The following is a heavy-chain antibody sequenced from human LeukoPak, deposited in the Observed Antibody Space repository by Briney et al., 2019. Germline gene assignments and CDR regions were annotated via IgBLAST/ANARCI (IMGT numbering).Heavy chain of an antibody. CDR2: THYSGTT. V-gene: IGHV4-59*01. CDR1: DGSISTFY. CDR3: ARVNLGQLLYWYFDL. Sequence: NPSETLSLTCAVSDGSISTFYWSWIRQPPGKGLEWIGYTHYSGTTYYNPSLKSRATMSVNTSKHQFSLEMTSVTAADTAVYYCARVNLGQLLYWYFDLWGRGTLVTVSS. D-gene: IGHD4-23*01. J-gene: IGHJ2*01.